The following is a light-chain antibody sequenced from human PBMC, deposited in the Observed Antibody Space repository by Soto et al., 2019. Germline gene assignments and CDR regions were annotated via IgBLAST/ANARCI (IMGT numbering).Light chain of an antibody. V-gene: IGKV3-20*01. CDR2: GAS. J-gene: IGKJ1*01. CDR1: QSVSSN. Sequence: EIVMTQSPATLSVSPGERANLSCRASQSVSSNLARYQQKPGQAPRLLIYGASSRATGVPDRFSGSGSGTDFTLTIRRLEPEDFAVDYCQQYDSTVGTFGQGTKVDIK. CDR3: QQYDSTVGT.